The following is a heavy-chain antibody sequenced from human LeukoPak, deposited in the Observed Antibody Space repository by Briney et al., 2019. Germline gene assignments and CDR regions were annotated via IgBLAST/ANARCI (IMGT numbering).Heavy chain of an antibody. CDR1: GYTFTSYD. Sequence: SVKVSCKASGYTFTSYDINWVRQATGQGLEWMGGIIPIFGTANYAQKFQGRVTITAGESTSTAYMELSSLRSEDTAVYYCARVRYCSGGSCYLNWFDPWGQGTLVTVSS. V-gene: IGHV1-69*13. CDR2: IIPIFGTA. J-gene: IGHJ5*02. D-gene: IGHD2-15*01. CDR3: ARVRYCSGGSCYLNWFDP.